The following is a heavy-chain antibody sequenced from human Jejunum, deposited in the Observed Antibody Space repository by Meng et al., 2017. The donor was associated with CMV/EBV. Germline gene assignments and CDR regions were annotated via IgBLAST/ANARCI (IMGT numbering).Heavy chain of an antibody. V-gene: IGHV3-21*06. D-gene: IGHD3-10*01. Sequence: LSCAASGFLFNTYTMNWIRQAPGKGLEWVASISSNSKYTYYADALKGRFTISRDNGKNSLYLQVNRLTVEDTAMYYCMRDDFGEPSWGQGTLVTVSS. CDR2: ISSNSKYT. CDR3: MRDDFGEPS. CDR1: GFLFNTYT. J-gene: IGHJ5*02.